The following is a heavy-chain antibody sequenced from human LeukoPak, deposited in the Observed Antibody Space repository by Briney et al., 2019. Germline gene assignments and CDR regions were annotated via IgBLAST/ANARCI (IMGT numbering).Heavy chain of an antibody. CDR3: ARERGTWELGYYYYYMDV. V-gene: IGHV4-39*07. CDR1: GGSISSTSYY. Sequence: ASETLSLTCTVSGGSISSTSYYWGWIRQPPGKGLEWIGSIYYSGSTNYNPSLKSRVTISVDTSKNQFSLKLSSVTAADTAVYYCARERGTWELGYYYYYMDVWGKGTTVTVSS. CDR2: IYYSGST. D-gene: IGHD1-26*01. J-gene: IGHJ6*03.